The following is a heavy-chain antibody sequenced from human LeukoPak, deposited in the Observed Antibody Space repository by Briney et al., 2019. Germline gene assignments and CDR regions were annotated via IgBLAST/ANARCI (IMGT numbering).Heavy chain of an antibody. J-gene: IGHJ4*02. D-gene: IGHD3-22*01. CDR1: GGTFSSYA. V-gene: IGHV1-69*13. CDR3: ASTYYYDSSGYASFYYFDY. Sequence: ASVKVSCKASGGTFSSYAISWVRQAPGQGLEWMGGIIPIFGTANYAQKFQGRVTITADESTSTAYMELSGLRSEDTAVYYCASTYYYDSSGYASFYYFDYWGQGTLVTVSS. CDR2: IIPIFGTA.